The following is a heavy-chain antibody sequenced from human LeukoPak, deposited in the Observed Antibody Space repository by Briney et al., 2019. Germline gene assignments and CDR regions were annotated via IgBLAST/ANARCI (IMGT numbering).Heavy chain of an antibody. CDR1: GFTVGNNY. Sequence: GGSLRLSCAASGFTVGNNYMKWIRQAPGKGLEWVSLIYSGGSTYYADSVKGRFTISRDSSKNTLYLQMNSLRVEDTAVYYCATNMGFWGQGTLVTVSS. J-gene: IGHJ4*02. V-gene: IGHV3-53*01. CDR3: ATNMGF. D-gene: IGHD2/OR15-2a*01. CDR2: IYSGGST.